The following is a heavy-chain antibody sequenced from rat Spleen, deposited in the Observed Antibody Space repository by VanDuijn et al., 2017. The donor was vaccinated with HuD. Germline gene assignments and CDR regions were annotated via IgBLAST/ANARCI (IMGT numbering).Heavy chain of an antibody. CDR1: GFPFSDHY. Sequence: EVHLVESGGGLVQPGRSLKLSCAASGFPFSDHYMAWVRQAPGKGLEWVASISNTGGSIYYPDSVKGRFTISRQNTQNTLYLQMNSLRSEDTATYYCTTVLQGHGFAYWGQGTLVTVSS. D-gene: IGHD1-1*01. J-gene: IGHJ3*01. CDR3: TTVLQGHGFAY. V-gene: IGHV5-27*01. CDR2: ISNTGGSI.